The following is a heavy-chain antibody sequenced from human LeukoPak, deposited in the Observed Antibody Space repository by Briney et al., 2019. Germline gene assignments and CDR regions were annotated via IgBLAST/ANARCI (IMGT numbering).Heavy chain of an antibody. J-gene: IGHJ4*02. CDR2: IKTKADGGTT. D-gene: IGHD3-9*01. CDR3: TTGRYFDWLLCNY. CDR1: GFTFSNAW. Sequence: GGSLRLSCAASGFTFSNAWMSWVRQAPGKGLEWVGRIKTKADGGTTDYAAPVKGRFTISRDDSKNTLFLQMNSLRTEDTAVYYCTTGRYFDWLLCNYWGQGTLVTVSP. V-gene: IGHV3-15*01.